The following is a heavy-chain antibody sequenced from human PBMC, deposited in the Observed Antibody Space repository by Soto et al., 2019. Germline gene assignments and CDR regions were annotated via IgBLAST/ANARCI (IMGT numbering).Heavy chain of an antibody. CDR3: ARGRRAIYYQLLPYGMDV. Sequence: SETLSLTCTVSGGSVSSGSYYWSWIRQPPGKGLEWIGEINHSGSTNYNPSLKSRVTISVDTSKNQFSLTLSSVTAADTAVYYCARGRRAIYYQLLPYGMDVWGQGTTVTVSS. CDR2: INHSGST. J-gene: IGHJ6*02. CDR1: GGSVSSGSYY. D-gene: IGHD2-2*01. V-gene: IGHV4-61*01.